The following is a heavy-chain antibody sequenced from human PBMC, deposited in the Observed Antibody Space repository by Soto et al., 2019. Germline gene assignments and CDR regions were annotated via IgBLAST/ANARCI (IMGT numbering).Heavy chain of an antibody. J-gene: IGHJ6*02. Sequence: ASVKVSCKASGYTFTGYYMHWVRQSPGQGLEWMGWINPNSGGTNYAQKFQGRVTMTRDTSISTAYMELSRLRSDDTAVYYCARGRIIVALYYYGMDVWGQGTTVTVSS. CDR2: INPNSGGT. D-gene: IGHD5-12*01. CDR3: ARGRIIVALYYYGMDV. CDR1: GYTFTGYY. V-gene: IGHV1-2*02.